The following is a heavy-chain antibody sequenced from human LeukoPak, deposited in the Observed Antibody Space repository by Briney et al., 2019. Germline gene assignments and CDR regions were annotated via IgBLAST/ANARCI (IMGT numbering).Heavy chain of an antibody. Sequence: GGSLRLSCAASGFTFSSYGMHWVRQAPGKGLEWVAFIRYDGSNKYYADSVKGRFTISRDNSKNTLYLQMNSLRAEDTAVYYCTKDANLIYCSSTSCHLDYWGQGTLVTVSS. J-gene: IGHJ4*02. CDR3: TKDANLIYCSSTSCHLDY. CDR1: GFTFSSYG. D-gene: IGHD2-2*01. V-gene: IGHV3-30*02. CDR2: IRYDGSNK.